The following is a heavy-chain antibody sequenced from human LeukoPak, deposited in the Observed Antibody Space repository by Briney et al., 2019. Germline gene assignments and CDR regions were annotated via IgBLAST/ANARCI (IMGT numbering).Heavy chain of an antibody. CDR2: IKAKAHGGTI. CDR3: TTDGVGVEGATYDN. J-gene: IGHJ4*02. D-gene: IGHD1-26*01. V-gene: IGHV3-15*01. CDR1: GFTFSSYG. Sequence: PGRSLRLSCAASGFTFSSYGMHWVRQAPGKGLEWVGRIKAKAHGGTIEYAAPVKGRFTISRDDSKNTLYLQMNSLKTEDTAVYYCTTDGVGVEGATYDNWGQGTLVSVSS.